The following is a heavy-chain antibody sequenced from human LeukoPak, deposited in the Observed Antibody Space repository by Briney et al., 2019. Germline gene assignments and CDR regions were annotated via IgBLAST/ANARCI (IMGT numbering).Heavy chain of an antibody. CDR3: ARHSYYGSGSYYNGYYYYYMDV. D-gene: IGHD3-10*01. CDR1: GGSFSGYY. Sequence: SETLSLTCAVYGGSFSGYYWSWIRQPPGKGLEWIGEINHSGSTNYNPSLKSRVTISVDTSKNQFSLKLSSVTAADTAVYYCARHSYYGSGSYYNGYYYYYMDVWGKGTTVTISS. J-gene: IGHJ6*03. CDR2: INHSGST. V-gene: IGHV4-34*01.